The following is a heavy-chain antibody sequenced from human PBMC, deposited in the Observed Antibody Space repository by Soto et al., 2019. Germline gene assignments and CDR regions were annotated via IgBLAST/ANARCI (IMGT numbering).Heavy chain of an antibody. CDR1: GFTFSSYT. Sequence: EVQLVESGGGLVKPGGSLTLSCAASGFTFSSYTMTWVRQAPGKGLEWVSSISFSSTNIHYADSLKGRFAISRDNAKNSLYLQMNSLRAEDTAVYYCARGAGDLPYWGQGTLVTVSS. CDR2: ISFSSTNI. CDR3: ARGAGDLPY. D-gene: IGHD7-27*01. J-gene: IGHJ4*02. V-gene: IGHV3-21*01.